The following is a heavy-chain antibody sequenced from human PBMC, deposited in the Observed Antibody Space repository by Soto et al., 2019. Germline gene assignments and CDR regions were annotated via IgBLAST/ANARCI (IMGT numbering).Heavy chain of an antibody. CDR2: IYPGDSDT. J-gene: IGHJ4*01. Sequence: GESLKISCKGSGYIFSSYWIGWVRQVPGKGLEWMGNIYPGDSDTRYSPSLQGHVTISIDKSINTAYLQWTSLRASDTAMYYCARPYGGNSPFFDYWGQGSLVTVSS. D-gene: IGHD4-17*01. CDR3: ARPYGGNSPFFDY. V-gene: IGHV5-51*01. CDR1: GYIFSSYW.